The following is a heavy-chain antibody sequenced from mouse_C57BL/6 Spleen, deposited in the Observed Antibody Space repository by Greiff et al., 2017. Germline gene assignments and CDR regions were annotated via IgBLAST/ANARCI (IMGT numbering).Heavy chain of an antibody. CDR1: GYTFTSYW. CDR3: ARRGDWYFDV. J-gene: IGHJ1*03. V-gene: IGHV1-64*01. CDR2: IHPNSGST. Sequence: VQLQQPGAELVKPGASVKLSCKASGYTFTSYWMHWVKQRPGQGLEWIGMIHPNSGSTNYNEKFKSKATLTVDKSSSTAYMRLSSLTSEDSAVYYCARRGDWYFDVWGTGTTVTVSS.